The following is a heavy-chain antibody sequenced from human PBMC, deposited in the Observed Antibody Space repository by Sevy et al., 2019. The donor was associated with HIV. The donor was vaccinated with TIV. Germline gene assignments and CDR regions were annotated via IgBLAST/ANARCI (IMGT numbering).Heavy chain of an antibody. CDR1: GFTFDDYA. CDR3: AKDRAPDYYGSGSYPPYYYGMDV. Sequence: GGSLRLSCAASGFTFDDYAMHWVRQAPGKGLEWVSGISWNSGSIGYVDSVKGRFTISRDNAKNSLYLQMNSLRAEDTALYYCAKDRAPDYYGSGSYPPYYYGMDVWGQGTTVTVSS. CDR2: ISWNSGSI. J-gene: IGHJ6*02. V-gene: IGHV3-9*01. D-gene: IGHD3-10*01.